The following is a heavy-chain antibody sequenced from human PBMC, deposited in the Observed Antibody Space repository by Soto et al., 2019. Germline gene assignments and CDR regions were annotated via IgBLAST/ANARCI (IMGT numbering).Heavy chain of an antibody. J-gene: IGHJ4*02. Sequence: GGSLRLSCAASGFTFSSYAMHWVRQAPGKGLEWVAVISYDGSNKYYADSVKGRFTISRDNSKNTLYLQMNSLRAEDTAVYYCARDKETYYFDYWGQGT. CDR2: ISYDGSNK. CDR3: ARDKETYYFDY. V-gene: IGHV3-30-3*01. CDR1: GFTFSSYA.